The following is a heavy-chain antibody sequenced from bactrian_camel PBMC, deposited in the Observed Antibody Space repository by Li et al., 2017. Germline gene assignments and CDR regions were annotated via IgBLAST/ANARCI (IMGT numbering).Heavy chain of an antibody. J-gene: IGHJ4*01. CDR3: AVHRGTLIIGRRLPATLFPY. D-gene: IGHD1*01. V-gene: IGHV3S10*01. CDR1: GFTFSTYY. Sequence: VQLVESGGGLVQPGGSLRLSCAASGFTFSTYYMNWVRQAPGKGLEWLSGTYSDGTTYYADSVKGRFTISRDIRDGNKGTIHLQMNNLQPEDTAMYYCAVHRGTLIIGRRLPATLFPYWGQGTQVTVS. CDR2: TYSDGTT.